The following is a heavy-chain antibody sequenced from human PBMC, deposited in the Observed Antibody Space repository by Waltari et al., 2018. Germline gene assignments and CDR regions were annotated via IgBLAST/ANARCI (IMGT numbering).Heavy chain of an antibody. D-gene: IGHD6-19*01. Sequence: QVQLQESGPGLVKPSETLSLTCAVSGYSISSGYYWGWIRQPPGKGLEWIGSIYHSGSTYYNPSLKSRVTISVDTSKNQFSLKLSSVTAADTAVYYCAREDSSGWYNYWGQGTLVTVSS. CDR2: IYHSGST. V-gene: IGHV4-38-2*02. CDR3: AREDSSGWYNY. CDR1: GYSISSGYY. J-gene: IGHJ4*02.